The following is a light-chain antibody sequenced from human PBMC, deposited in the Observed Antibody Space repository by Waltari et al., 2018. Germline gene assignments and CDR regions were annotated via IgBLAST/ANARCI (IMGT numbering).Light chain of an antibody. CDR3: QTWGTGIGV. CDR1: SGHSSYA. V-gene: IGLV4-69*02. J-gene: IGLJ7*01. CDR2: VNSDGSH. Sequence: QLVLTQSPSASASLGASVQLTCTLSSGHSSYAIAWHQQQPEKGPRYLMKVNSDGSHTKGDGIPDRFSGSSSGAERYLTISSLQSEDEADYYCQTWGTGIGVFGGGTQLTVL.